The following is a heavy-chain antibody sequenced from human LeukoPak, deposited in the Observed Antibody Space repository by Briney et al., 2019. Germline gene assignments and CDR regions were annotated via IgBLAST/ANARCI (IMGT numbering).Heavy chain of an antibody. CDR3: ARGYSSTWSRNWFDP. Sequence: GGSLRLSCEASGFTFSSFEMNWVRQAPGKGLEWVSYISRTGSSTLYADSVKGRFTISRDNVKNSVYLQMNSLRAEDTAVYYCARGYSSTWSRNWFDPWGQGTLVTVSS. D-gene: IGHD6-13*01. J-gene: IGHJ5*02. V-gene: IGHV3-48*03. CDR2: ISRTGSST. CDR1: GFTFSSFE.